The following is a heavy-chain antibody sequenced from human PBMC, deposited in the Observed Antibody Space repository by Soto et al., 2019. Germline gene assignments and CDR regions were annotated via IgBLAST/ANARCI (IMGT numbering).Heavy chain of an antibody. CDR1: GFTFSSYS. Sequence: EVQLVESVGGWVQPGGSLRLSCAASGFTFSSYSMNWVRQAPGKGLEWVSYISSSSSTIYYADSVKGRFTISRDNAKNSLYLQMNSLRDEDTAVYYCARVFYSVAGTGGLDYWGQGTLVTVSS. J-gene: IGHJ4*02. D-gene: IGHD6-19*01. CDR3: ARVFYSVAGTGGLDY. CDR2: ISSSSSTI. V-gene: IGHV3-48*02.